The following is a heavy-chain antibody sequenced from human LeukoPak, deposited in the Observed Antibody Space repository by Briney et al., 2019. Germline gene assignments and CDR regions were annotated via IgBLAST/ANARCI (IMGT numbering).Heavy chain of an antibody. CDR2: ISWNSGSI. CDR3: ASAANYYDSSGYYRDAFDI. CDR1: GFTFEDYA. J-gene: IGHJ3*02. V-gene: IGHV3-9*01. D-gene: IGHD3-22*01. Sequence: GGSLRLSCAVSGFTFEDYAMHWVRQAPGKGLDWVAAISWNSGSIYYADSVKGRFTISRDNAKNSLYLQMNSLRAEDTAVYYCASAANYYDSSGYYRDAFDIWGQGTMVTVSS.